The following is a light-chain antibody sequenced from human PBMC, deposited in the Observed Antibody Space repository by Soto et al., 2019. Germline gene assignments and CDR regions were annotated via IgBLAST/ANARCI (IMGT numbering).Light chain of an antibody. J-gene: IGLJ2*01. V-gene: IGLV2-8*01. CDR1: SRDIGGYDF. Sequence: QSVLTQPPSASGSPGQSVTISCTGTSRDIGGYDFVSWYQQHPGKAPKLLIYDVIKRPSGVPDRFSGSKSGNTASLTVSGLQNDDEDDYYCSSYGGSNNLLFGGGTKVTVL. CDR2: DVI. CDR3: SSYGGSNNLL.